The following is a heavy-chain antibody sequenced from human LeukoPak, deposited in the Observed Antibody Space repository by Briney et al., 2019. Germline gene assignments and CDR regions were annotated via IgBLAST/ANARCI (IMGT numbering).Heavy chain of an antibody. CDR2: ISYDGSKE. J-gene: IGHJ4*02. V-gene: IGHV3-30*18. Sequence: GRSLRLSCAASGFSFSSYGMNWVRQAPGRGLEWVALISYDGSKEYYADSVKGRFTISRDNSKNTLSLQMNSLRAEDTAVYYCAKEISSGCPDYWGQGTLVTVSS. CDR1: GFSFSSYG. CDR3: AKEISSGCPDY. D-gene: IGHD6-19*01.